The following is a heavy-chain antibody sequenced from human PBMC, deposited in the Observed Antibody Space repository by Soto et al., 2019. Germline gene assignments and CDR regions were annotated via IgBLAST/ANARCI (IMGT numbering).Heavy chain of an antibody. CDR1: GGSISSGNYY. Sequence: PSETLSLTCTVSGGSISSGNYYWSWIRQHPGKGLEWIGYTHYSGNTYYNLSLKSRVTISIDTSKNQLSLKVSSVTAADTAVYYCARGFPYSYGYGMDVWGQGTTVTVS. V-gene: IGHV4-31*03. D-gene: IGHD5-18*01. CDR2: THYSGNT. J-gene: IGHJ6*02. CDR3: ARGFPYSYGYGMDV.